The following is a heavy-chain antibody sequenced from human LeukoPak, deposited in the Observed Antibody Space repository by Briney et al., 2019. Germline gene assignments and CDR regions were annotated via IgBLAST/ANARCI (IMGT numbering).Heavy chain of an antibody. D-gene: IGHD2-2*02. V-gene: IGHV4-31*03. CDR3: ARARSGYQLLYLHYFDY. CDR1: GGSISSGGYY. Sequence: PSETLSLTCTVSGGSISSGGYYWSWIRQHPGKGLEWIGYIYYSGSTYYNPSLKSRVTISVDTSKNQFSLKLSSVTAADTAMYYCARARSGYQLLYLHYFDYWGQGTLVTVSS. J-gene: IGHJ4*02. CDR2: IYYSGST.